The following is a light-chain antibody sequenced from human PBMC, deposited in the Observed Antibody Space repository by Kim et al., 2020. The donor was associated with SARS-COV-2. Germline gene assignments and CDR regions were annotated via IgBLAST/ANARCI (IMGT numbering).Light chain of an antibody. Sequence: LSPGERATLSCRASHDITNYLAWYQHKPGQAPRLLIYDASSGATGIPARFSGSGSGTDFTLTISNLEPEDFAVYYCQQRSNWPPTFGQGTRLEIK. CDR2: DAS. CDR3: QQRSNWPPT. J-gene: IGKJ5*01. V-gene: IGKV3-11*01. CDR1: HDITNY.